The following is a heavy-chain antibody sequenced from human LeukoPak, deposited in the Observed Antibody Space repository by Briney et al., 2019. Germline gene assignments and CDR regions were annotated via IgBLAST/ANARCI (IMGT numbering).Heavy chain of an antibody. J-gene: IGHJ1*01. CDR1: GFTFSSYA. CDR3: AKDRNEDCSGGSCYSEYFQH. D-gene: IGHD2-15*01. CDR2: ISGSGGST. V-gene: IGHV3-23*01. Sequence: PGGSLRLSCAASGFTFSSYAMSWVRQAPGKGLEWVSAISGSGGSTYYADSVKGRFTISRDNSKNTLYLQMNSLRAEDTAVYYCAKDRNEDCSGGSCYSEYFQHWGQGTLVTVSS.